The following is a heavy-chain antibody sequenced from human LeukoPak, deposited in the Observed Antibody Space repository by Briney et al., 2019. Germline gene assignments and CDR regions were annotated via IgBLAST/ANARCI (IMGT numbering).Heavy chain of an antibody. Sequence: GGSLRLSCVASGSTFSSYAMNWVRQAPGKGLEWVSVISVSGDSTSYADSVKGRFTISRDNSKNTLCLQMNSLRAEDTAVYYCAKSYNSYADFDYWGQGTLVTVSS. CDR3: AKSYNSYADFDY. D-gene: IGHD1-1*01. V-gene: IGHV3-23*01. CDR2: ISVSGDST. J-gene: IGHJ4*02. CDR1: GSTFSSYA.